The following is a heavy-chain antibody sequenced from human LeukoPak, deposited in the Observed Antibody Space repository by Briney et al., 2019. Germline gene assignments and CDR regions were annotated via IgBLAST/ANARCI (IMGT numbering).Heavy chain of an antibody. V-gene: IGHV3-30-3*01. CDR2: ISYDGSNK. Sequence: PGRSLRLSCAASGFTFSSYAMHWVRQAPGKGLEWVAVISYDGSNKYYADSVKGRFTISRDNAKNSLYLQMNSLRAEDTAVYYCARDYKDYSLSPWGQGTLITVSS. J-gene: IGHJ5*02. D-gene: IGHD4-11*01. CDR3: ARDYKDYSLSP. CDR1: GFTFSSYA.